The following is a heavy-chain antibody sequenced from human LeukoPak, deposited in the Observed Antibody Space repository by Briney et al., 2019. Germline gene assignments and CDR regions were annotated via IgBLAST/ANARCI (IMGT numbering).Heavy chain of an antibody. CDR2: MNPNSGNT. CDR1: GYTFTNDD. Sequence: GASVKVSCKASGYTFTNDDIIWVRQATGQGLEWIGKMNPNSGNTGYAQKFQGRVTMTRSTSVSTVHMELNSLTSEDSAAYFCARSASGTGYTAWGQGTLVTVSS. D-gene: IGHD3-9*01. J-gene: IGHJ4*02. V-gene: IGHV1-8*01. CDR3: ARSASGTGYTA.